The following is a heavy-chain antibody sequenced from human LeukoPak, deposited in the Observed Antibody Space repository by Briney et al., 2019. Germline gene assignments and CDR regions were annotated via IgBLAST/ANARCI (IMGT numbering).Heavy chain of an antibody. CDR1: GFTVSTYS. CDR3: ASILYG. Sequence: GGSLRLSCAASGFTVSTYSMSWVRQAPGKGLEWVAAFSSGGRTSYADSVKGRFTISRDTSQNTVYLQMNSLRDEDTALYYCASILYGWGQGTLVTVSS. V-gene: IGHV3-53*01. J-gene: IGHJ4*02. CDR2: FSSGGRT. D-gene: IGHD2/OR15-2a*01.